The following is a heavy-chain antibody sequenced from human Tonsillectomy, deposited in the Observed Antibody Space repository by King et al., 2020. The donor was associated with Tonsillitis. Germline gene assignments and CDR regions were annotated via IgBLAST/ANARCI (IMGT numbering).Heavy chain of an antibody. CDR1: GFTFSSYG. CDR3: AKEFGQGVVGPYRMGR. Sequence: VQLVESGGGVVQPGRSLRLSCAASGFTFSSYGMHWVRQAPGKGLEWVAVISYDGSNKYYADSVKGRFTISRDNSKNTLYLQMNSLRAEDTAVYYCAKEFGQGVVGPYRMGRWGQGTQVTV. J-gene: IGHJ4*03. CDR2: ISYDGSNK. D-gene: IGHD2-2*01. V-gene: IGHV3-30*18.